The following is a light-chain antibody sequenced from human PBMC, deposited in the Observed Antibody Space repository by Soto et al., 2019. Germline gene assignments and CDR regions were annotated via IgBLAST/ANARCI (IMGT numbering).Light chain of an antibody. CDR2: AAS. J-gene: IGKJ4*01. Sequence: DIQMTQSPSFVSASVGDRVTITCRASQGISSWLAWYQHKPGRAPKLLIHAASSMESGAPSRFSGSGSGTDFTLTISTVQPAAFATHDCQPTTSFPLTFGGGTKVEIK. CDR3: QPTTSFPLT. V-gene: IGKV1-12*01. CDR1: QGISSW.